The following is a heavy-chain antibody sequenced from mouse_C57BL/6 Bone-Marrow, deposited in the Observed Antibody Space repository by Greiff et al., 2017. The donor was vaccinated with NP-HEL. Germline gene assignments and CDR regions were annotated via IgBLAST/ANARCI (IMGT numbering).Heavy chain of an antibody. CDR3: ARLAGSSYVVDY. Sequence: VHLVESGAELVRPGPSVKMSCKASGYTFTNYWIGWAKQRPGHGLEWIGDIYPGGGYTNYNEKFKGKATLTADKSSSTAYMQFSSLTSEDSAIYYCARLAGSSYVVDYWGQGTSVTVSS. CDR2: IYPGGGYT. J-gene: IGHJ4*01. V-gene: IGHV1-63*01. D-gene: IGHD1-1*01. CDR1: GYTFTNYW.